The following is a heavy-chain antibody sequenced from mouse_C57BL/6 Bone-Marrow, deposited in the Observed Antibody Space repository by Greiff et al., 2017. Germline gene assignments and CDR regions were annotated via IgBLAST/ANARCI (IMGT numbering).Heavy chain of an antibody. Sequence: QVQLQQPGAELVKPGASVKLSCKASGYTFTSYWMHWVKQRPGPGLEWIGMIHPNSGSTNYNEKFKSKATLTVAKSSSTAYMQLSSLTSEDSAVYYCARRDYYGSSSHFDYWGQGTTLTVAS. CDR2: IHPNSGST. D-gene: IGHD1-1*01. J-gene: IGHJ2*01. CDR3: ARRDYYGSSSHFDY. CDR1: GYTFTSYW. V-gene: IGHV1-64*01.